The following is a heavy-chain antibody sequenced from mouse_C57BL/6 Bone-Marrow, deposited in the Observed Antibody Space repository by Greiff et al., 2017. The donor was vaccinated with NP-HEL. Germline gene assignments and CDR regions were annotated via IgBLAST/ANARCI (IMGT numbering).Heavy chain of an antibody. J-gene: IGHJ2*01. V-gene: IGHV5-17*01. CDR3: ARGETTVVDY. Sequence: EVMLVESGGGLVKPGGSLKLSCAASGFTFSDYGMHWVRQAPEKGLEWVAYISSGSSTIYYADTVKGRFTISRDNAKNTLFLQMTSLRSEDTAMYYGARGETTVVDYWGQGTTLTVSS. D-gene: IGHD1-1*01. CDR1: GFTFSDYG. CDR2: ISSGSSTI.